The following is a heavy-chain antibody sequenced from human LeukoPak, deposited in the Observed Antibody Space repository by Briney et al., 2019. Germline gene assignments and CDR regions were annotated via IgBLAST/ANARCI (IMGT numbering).Heavy chain of an antibody. CDR1: GFTFSSYA. Sequence: PGRSLRLSCAASGFTFSSYAMHWVRQAPGKGLEWVAVISYDGSNKYYADSVKGRFTISRDNSKTSLYLQMNSLRTEDTAVYYCGKGPRGCTGCDGFDILGQGTMVTASS. CDR3: GKGPRGCTGCDGFDI. D-gene: IGHD1-14*01. J-gene: IGHJ3*02. V-gene: IGHV3-30*01. CDR2: ISYDGSNK.